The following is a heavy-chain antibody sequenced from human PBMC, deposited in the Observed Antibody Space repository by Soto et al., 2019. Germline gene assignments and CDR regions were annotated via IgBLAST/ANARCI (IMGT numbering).Heavy chain of an antibody. J-gene: IGHJ6*02. V-gene: IGHV3-30*18. D-gene: IGHD3-10*01. CDR2: TSFDGNKN. CDR1: GFTFSNFG. CDR3: AKDQKDYSGSGTYYVPYGMDV. Sequence: QVQLVESGGGVVQPGRSLRLSCVASGFTFSNFGMHWVRQAPGKGLEWVALTSFDGNKNYYADSLKGRFTLSRDNSKNTLYLQMNSLRAEDTALYFCAKDQKDYSGSGTYYVPYGMDVWGQGTTVTVSS.